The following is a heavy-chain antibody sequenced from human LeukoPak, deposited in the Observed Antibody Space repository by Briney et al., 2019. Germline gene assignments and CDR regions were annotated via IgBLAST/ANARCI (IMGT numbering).Heavy chain of an antibody. J-gene: IGHJ3*02. D-gene: IGHD5-18*01. Sequence: GRSLRLSCAASGFTFSSYGMHWVRQAPGKGLEWVAVISYDGSNKYYADSVKGRFTIARDHSKNTLYLQMNSLRAEDTAVYYCAKDSRIQLWLMGTYDAFDIWGQGTMVTVSS. CDR3: AKDSRIQLWLMGTYDAFDI. CDR1: GFTFSSYG. CDR2: ISYDGSNK. V-gene: IGHV3-30*18.